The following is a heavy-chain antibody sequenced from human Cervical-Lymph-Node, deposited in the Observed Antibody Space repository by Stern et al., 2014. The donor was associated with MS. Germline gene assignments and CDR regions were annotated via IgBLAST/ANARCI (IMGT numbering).Heavy chain of an antibody. V-gene: IGHV3-9*01. D-gene: IGHD2-15*01. Sequence: MQLVQSGGDLVQPGRSLRLSCAASGFRFDDYAMYWVRQAPGKGLEWVSGISWSRGKIGYADSVKGRFTISRDNVKNSLFLQMNSLRSEDTASYYCARAIGFCSGGNCEPYYYYGIDVWGQGTRVTVSS. J-gene: IGHJ6*02. CDR3: ARAIGFCSGGNCEPYYYYGIDV. CDR1: GFRFDDYA. CDR2: ISWSRGKI.